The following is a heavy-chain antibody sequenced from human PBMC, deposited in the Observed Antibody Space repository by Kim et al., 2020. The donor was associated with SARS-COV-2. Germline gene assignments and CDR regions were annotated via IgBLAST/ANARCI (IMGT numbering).Heavy chain of an antibody. V-gene: IGHV1-46*01. D-gene: IGHD2-21*02. Sequence: YAQKFQGRVTMTRDTSTSTVYMELSSLRSEDTAVYYGARDIWGSDGWFDPWGQGTLVTVSS. CDR3: ARDIWGSDGWFDP. J-gene: IGHJ5*02.